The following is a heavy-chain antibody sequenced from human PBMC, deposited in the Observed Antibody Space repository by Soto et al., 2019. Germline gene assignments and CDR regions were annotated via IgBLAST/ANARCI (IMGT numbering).Heavy chain of an antibody. V-gene: IGHV4-30-4*01. CDR2: IYYSGST. CDR1: GDSINTPHYY. J-gene: IGHJ4*02. CDR3: ARGYYYDNSGWAPGE. Sequence: SETLSLTCTVSGDSINTPHYYWSWIRQPPGKGLEWIGYIYYSGSTYYNPSLKSRVTISEDMSKNQFSLRLTSVTAADTAVYYCARGYYYDNSGWAPGEWGQGTLVTVSS. D-gene: IGHD3-22*01.